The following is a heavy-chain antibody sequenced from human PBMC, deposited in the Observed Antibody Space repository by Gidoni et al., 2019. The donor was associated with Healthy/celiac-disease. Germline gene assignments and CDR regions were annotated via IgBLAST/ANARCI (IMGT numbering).Heavy chain of an antibody. V-gene: IGHV4-38-2*01. CDR3: AATIGRRSGLQF. CDR1: GYSLRSGYY. J-gene: IGHJ4*02. Sequence: QVQLQESGPGLVKPSETLSLTCAVSGYSLRSGYYWGWIRQPPGEGLEWIGTIYHSGNTNYNPSLKSRLTMSVDTSKNQFSLKLSSVTATDTAVYYCAATIGRRSGLQFWGQGILVTVSS. D-gene: IGHD5-12*01. CDR2: IYHSGNT.